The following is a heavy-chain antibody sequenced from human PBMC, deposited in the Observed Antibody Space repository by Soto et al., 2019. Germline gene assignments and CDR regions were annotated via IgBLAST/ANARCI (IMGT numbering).Heavy chain of an antibody. V-gene: IGHV3-23*01. CDR3: AKARAGQLADDYYYGMDV. J-gene: IGHJ6*02. Sequence: EVQLLESGGGLVQPGGSLRLSCAASGFTFSSYAMSWVRQAPGKGLEWVSAISGSGGSTYYADSVKGRFTISRDNSKNTLYLQMNSLRAEDTAVYYCAKARAGQLADDYYYGMDVWGQGTTDTVSS. CDR1: GFTFSSYA. D-gene: IGHD6-6*01. CDR2: ISGSGGST.